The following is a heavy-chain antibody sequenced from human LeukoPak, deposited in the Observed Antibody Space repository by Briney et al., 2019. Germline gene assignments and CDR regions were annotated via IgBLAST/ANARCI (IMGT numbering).Heavy chain of an antibody. CDR1: GGSISRSSYY. CDR2: IYDSEST. V-gene: IGHV4-39*01. J-gene: IGHJ5*02. CDR3: ARGYGRSYSSSFYVGNWFDP. Sequence: PSETLSLTCTVSGGSISRSSYYWGWIRQPPGKGLEWIGSIYDSESTYYNPSLKSRVTISVDTSKNQFSLKLSSVTAADSAVYYRARGYGRSYSSSFYVGNWFDPWGQGTLVTVSS. D-gene: IGHD6-13*01.